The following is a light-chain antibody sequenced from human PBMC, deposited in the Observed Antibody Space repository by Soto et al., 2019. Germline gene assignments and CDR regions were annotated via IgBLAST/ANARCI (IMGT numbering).Light chain of an antibody. CDR3: MQALQTPYT. Sequence: EIVMTQSPLSLPVTPGEPASISCRSSQSLLHSNGYTSLDWYLQKPGQSPQLLIYLGSNRASGVPDRLSGSGSGTDFTLKISRVEAEDVGVYYCMQALQTPYTFGQGTKLEIK. J-gene: IGKJ2*01. V-gene: IGKV2-28*01. CDR2: LGS. CDR1: QSLLHSNGYTS.